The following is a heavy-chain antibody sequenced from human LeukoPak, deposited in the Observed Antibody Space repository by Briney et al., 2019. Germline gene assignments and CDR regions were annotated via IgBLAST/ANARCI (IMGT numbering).Heavy chain of an antibody. CDR3: AKEIAVAAKVGDY. V-gene: IGHV3-23*01. CDR2: ISGSGDTT. Sequence: PGGSLRLSCAASGFTFSNYAMSWVRQAPGKGPEWVSGISGSGDTTYYADSVKGRFTISRDNSKNTLYLQMNSLRAEDTAVYYCAKEIAVAAKVGDYWGQGTLVTVSS. J-gene: IGHJ4*02. CDR1: GFTFSNYA. D-gene: IGHD6-19*01.